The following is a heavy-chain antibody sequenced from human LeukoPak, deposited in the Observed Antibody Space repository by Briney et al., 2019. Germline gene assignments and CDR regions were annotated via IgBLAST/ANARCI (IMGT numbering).Heavy chain of an antibody. D-gene: IGHD5-18*01. V-gene: IGHV3-7*03. CDR3: ASLDTAMPH. J-gene: IGHJ4*02. Sequence: ASETLSLTCTVSGYSINSGYFWGWIRQPPGRGLEWVANIKRDGSEKYYVDSVKGRFTISRDNSKNTLYLQMNSLRAEDTAVYYCASLDTAMPHWGQGTLVTVSS. CDR2: IKRDGSEK. CDR1: GYSINSGYF.